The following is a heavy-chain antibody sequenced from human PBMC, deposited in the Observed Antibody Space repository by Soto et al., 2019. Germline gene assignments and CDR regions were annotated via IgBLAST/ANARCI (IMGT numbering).Heavy chain of an antibody. CDR1: GYTFTIYG. D-gene: IGHD5-12*01. CDR2: ISAYNGNT. CDR3: ARKKSGYSGYDEYYYGMDV. Sequence: GASVKVSCKASGYTFTIYGISWVRQAPGQGLEWMGWISAYNGNTNYAQKLQGRVTMTTDTSTSTAYMELRSLRSDDTAVYYCARKKSGYSGYDEYYYGMDVWGQGTTVTVSS. V-gene: IGHV1-18*01. J-gene: IGHJ6*02.